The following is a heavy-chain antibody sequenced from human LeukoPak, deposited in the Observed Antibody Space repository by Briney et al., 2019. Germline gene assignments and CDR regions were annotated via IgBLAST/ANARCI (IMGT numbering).Heavy chain of an antibody. Sequence: GESLKISCKGSGYSFTSYWIGWVRQMPGKGLEWMGIIDPGDSDTRYRPSFQGQVIISADRSNNTAYLQWSSLKASDTAMYYCARLFSGATLGEVWGQGTLVSVSS. J-gene: IGHJ4*02. D-gene: IGHD1-26*01. CDR3: ARLFSGATLGEV. CDR1: GYSFTSYW. CDR2: IDPGDSDT. V-gene: IGHV5-51*01.